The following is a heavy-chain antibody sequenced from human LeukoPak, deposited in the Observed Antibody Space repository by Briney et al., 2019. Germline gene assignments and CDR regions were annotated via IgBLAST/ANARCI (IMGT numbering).Heavy chain of an antibody. V-gene: IGHV1-69*01. J-gene: IGHJ4*02. CDR3: ARGRSTGYPFYFEY. D-gene: IGHD5-12*01. CDR1: GGTFSSYA. CDR2: ISPIFGTA. Sequence: SLKLSCKASGGTFSSYAISWVRQAPGQGLEWMGGISPIFGTANYAQKFQGRVTITADESTSTAYMELSSLRSEDTAVYYCARGRSTGYPFYFEYWGQGTLVTVSS.